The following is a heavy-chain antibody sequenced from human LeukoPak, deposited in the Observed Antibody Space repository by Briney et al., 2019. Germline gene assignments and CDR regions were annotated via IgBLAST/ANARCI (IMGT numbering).Heavy chain of an antibody. Sequence: SETLSLTCTVSGYSISSGYHWGWIRQPPGKGLEWIGSIYHSGSTYYNPSLKSRVTISVDTSKNQFSLKLSSVTAADTAVYYCARISSIAARPDWFDPWGQGTLVTVSS. V-gene: IGHV4-38-2*02. CDR1: GYSISSGYH. J-gene: IGHJ5*02. D-gene: IGHD6-6*01. CDR3: ARISSIAARPDWFDP. CDR2: IYHSGST.